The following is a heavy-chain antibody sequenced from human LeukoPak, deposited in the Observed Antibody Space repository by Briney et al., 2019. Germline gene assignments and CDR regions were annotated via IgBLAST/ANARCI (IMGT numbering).Heavy chain of an antibody. CDR2: LISGGSP. J-gene: IGHJ4*02. CDR3: VRQRGSCNEGTCYFDN. Sequence: GGSLRLSCAASGFTFSSYWMSWVRQAPGKGLECVSALISGGSPYYADSVKGRFTISRDNSKNTLFLQMNSLRVEDTAIYYCVRQRGSCNEGTCYFDNWGQGTLVTVSS. CDR1: GFTFSSYW. V-gene: IGHV3-23*01. D-gene: IGHD2-15*01.